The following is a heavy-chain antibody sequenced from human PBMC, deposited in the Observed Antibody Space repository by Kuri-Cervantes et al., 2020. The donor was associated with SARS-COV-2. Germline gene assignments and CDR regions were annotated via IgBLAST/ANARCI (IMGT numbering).Heavy chain of an antibody. J-gene: IGHJ3*02. CDR3: ARDSALVVTLAFDI. CDR1: GFTFSSYA. V-gene: IGHV3-48*03. CDR2: ISSSGSTI. D-gene: IGHD4-23*01. Sequence: GGSLRLSCAASGFTFSSYAMNWVRQAPGKGLEWVSYISSSGSTIYYADSVKGRFTISRDNAKNSLYLQMNSLRAEDTAVYYCARDSALVVTLAFDIWGQGTMVTVSS.